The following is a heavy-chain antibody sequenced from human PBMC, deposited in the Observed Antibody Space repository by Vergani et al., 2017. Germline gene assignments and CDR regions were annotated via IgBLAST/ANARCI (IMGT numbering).Heavy chain of an antibody. Sequence: QVQLVQSGAEVKKPGASVKVSCKASGYTFTSYGISWVRQAPGQGLEWMGWISAYNGNTNYAQKLQGRVTMTTDTSTSTAYMELRSLRSYDTAVYYCAREGHYDILTGYYRFHIWGQGTIVTVSS. V-gene: IGHV1-18*01. D-gene: IGHD3-9*01. CDR3: AREGHYDILTGYYRFHI. J-gene: IGHJ3*02. CDR2: ISAYNGNT. CDR1: GYTFTSYG.